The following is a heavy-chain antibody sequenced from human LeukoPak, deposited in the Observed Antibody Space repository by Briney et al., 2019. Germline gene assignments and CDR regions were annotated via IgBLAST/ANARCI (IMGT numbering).Heavy chain of an antibody. CDR3: AKDRDYDFWSGYGDY. J-gene: IGHJ4*02. CDR1: GFTFSSYG. D-gene: IGHD3-3*01. V-gene: IGHV3-30*02. Sequence: GGSLRLXCAASGFTFSSYGMHWVRRAPGKGLEWVAFIRYDGSNKYYADSVKGRFTISRDNSKNTLYLQMNSLRAEDTAVYYCAKDRDYDFWSGYGDYWGQGTLVTVSS. CDR2: IRYDGSNK.